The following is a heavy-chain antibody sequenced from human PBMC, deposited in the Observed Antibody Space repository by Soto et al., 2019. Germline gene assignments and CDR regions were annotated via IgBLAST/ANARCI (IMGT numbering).Heavy chain of an antibody. Sequence: ASMKVSCKASGYTFTGYYMHWVRQAPGQGLEWMGWINPNSGGTNYAQKFQGWVTMTRDTSISTAYMELSRLRSDDTAVYDCARCKANWGLGAAAFDIWGQGTMVTVSS. CDR2: INPNSGGT. J-gene: IGHJ3*02. D-gene: IGHD7-27*01. CDR1: GYTFTGYY. CDR3: ARCKANWGLGAAAFDI. V-gene: IGHV1-2*04.